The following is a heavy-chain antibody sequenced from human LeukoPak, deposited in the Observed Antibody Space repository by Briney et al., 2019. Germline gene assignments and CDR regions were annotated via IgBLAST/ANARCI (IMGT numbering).Heavy chain of an antibody. J-gene: IGHJ3*02. CDR3: ARVLADSTDAFDI. CDR1: GGSISSGGYY. V-gene: IGHV4-61*08. Sequence: PSETLSLTCTVSGGSISSGGYYWSWIRQPPGKGLEWIGYIYYSGSTNYNPSLKSRVTISVDTSKNQFSLKLSSVTAADTAVYYCARVLADSTDAFDIWGQGTMVTVSS. CDR2: IYYSGST. D-gene: IGHD2-15*01.